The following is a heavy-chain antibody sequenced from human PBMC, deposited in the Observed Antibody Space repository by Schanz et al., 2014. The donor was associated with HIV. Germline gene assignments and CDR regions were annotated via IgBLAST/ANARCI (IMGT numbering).Heavy chain of an antibody. J-gene: IGHJ6*02. CDR3: AKDRNYYDSKYRGKGNYYYYYGMDV. V-gene: IGHV3-23*01. CDR2: LSGSGDRT. CDR1: GFSFLRYE. Sequence: EVQLLESGGGLVQPGGSLRISCVASGFSFLRYEMSWVRQAPGKGLEWLSTLSGSGDRTYYADSVKGRFTISRDNSKNTLYLQMKNLRTEDTAVYYCAKDRNYYDSKYRGKGNYYYYYGMDVWGQGTTVTVSS. D-gene: IGHD3-22*01.